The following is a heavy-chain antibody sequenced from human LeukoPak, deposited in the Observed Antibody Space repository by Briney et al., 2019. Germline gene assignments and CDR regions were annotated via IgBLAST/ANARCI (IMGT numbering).Heavy chain of an antibody. CDR3: AKQLPAVAVRTPPDY. CDR1: GFTFSNAW. CDR2: IKSKTDGGTT. V-gene: IGHV3-15*01. D-gene: IGHD6-19*01. Sequence: AGGSLRLSCAASGFTFSNAWMSWVRQAPGKGLEWVGRIKSKTDGGTTDYAAPVKGRFTISRDNSKNTLYLQMNSLRANDTAVYYCAKQLPAVAVRTPPDYWGQGTLVTVSS. J-gene: IGHJ4*02.